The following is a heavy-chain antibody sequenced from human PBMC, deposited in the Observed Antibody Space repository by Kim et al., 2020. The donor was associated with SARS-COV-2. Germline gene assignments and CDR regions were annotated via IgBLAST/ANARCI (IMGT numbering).Heavy chain of an antibody. J-gene: IGHJ5*02. CDR1: GFTFSSYS. V-gene: IGHV3-21*01. CDR2: ISSSSSYI. CDR3: ARDAAREAPPDIVVVPAAMGRFWFDP. D-gene: IGHD2-2*01. Sequence: GGSLRLSCAASGFTFSSYSMNWVRQAPGKGLEWVSSISSSSSYIYYADSVKGRFTISRDNAKNSLYLQMNSLRAEDTAVYYCARDAAREAPPDIVVVPAAMGRFWFDPWGQGTLVTVSS.